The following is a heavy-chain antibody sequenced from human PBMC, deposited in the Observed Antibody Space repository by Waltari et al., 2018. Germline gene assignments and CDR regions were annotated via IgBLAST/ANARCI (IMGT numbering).Heavy chain of an antibody. Sequence: QVQLQESGPGLVKPSETLSLTCPVSGGSISSYYWSWIRQPPGKGLEWIGYIYYSGSTNYNPSLKSRVTISVDTSKNQFSLKLSSVTAADTAVYYCARVYSSRGYYFDYWGQGTLVTVSS. CDR1: GGSISSYY. CDR2: IYYSGST. CDR3: ARVYSSRGYYFDY. D-gene: IGHD6-13*01. J-gene: IGHJ4*02. V-gene: IGHV4-59*01.